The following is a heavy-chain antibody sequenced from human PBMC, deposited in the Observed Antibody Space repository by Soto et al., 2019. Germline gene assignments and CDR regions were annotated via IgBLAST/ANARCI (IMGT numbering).Heavy chain of an antibody. D-gene: IGHD2-2*01. V-gene: IGHV3-23*01. CDR2: ISDNGGTT. J-gene: IGHJ4*01. Sequence: GGSLRLSCAASEFTFSNYAMSWVRQAPGKGLEWVSSISDNGGTTYYADSVKGRFTISRDNSKNTLYLQMNSLRAEDTVVYYCAKDSQLLIVYFDYSGHGTQLTVSS. CDR3: AKDSQLLIVYFDY. CDR1: EFTFSNYA.